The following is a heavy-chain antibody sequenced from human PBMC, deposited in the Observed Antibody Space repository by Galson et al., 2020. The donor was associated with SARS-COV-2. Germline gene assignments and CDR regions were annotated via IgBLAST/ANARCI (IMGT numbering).Heavy chain of an antibody. CDR1: GFTFSRFA. Sequence: GESLKISCGASGFTFSRFAMHWVRQAPGKGLEWVAVISYDGRNKYYADSVSGRFTISRDNSKDTLYLQMHSLRTEDTAVYFCARDYDDEGEPISGALDIWGHGTMVTVSS. D-gene: IGHD3-22*01. J-gene: IGHJ3*02. CDR2: ISYDGRNK. CDR3: ARDYDDEGEPISGALDI. V-gene: IGHV3-30*04.